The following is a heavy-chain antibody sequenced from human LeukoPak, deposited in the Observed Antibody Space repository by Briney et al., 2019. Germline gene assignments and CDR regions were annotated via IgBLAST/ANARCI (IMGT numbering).Heavy chain of an antibody. V-gene: IGHV4-39*07. D-gene: IGHD6-19*01. CDR2: IFYTGST. CDR1: DGSISSSNYY. Sequence: SETLSLTCTVSDGSISSSNYYWAWIRQPPGKGLEWIANIFYTGSTYYSPSLKSRVTISLDTSRNQFSLKLSSVTAADTAVYYCARGARKQWLVHPDFDYWGQGTLVTVSS. J-gene: IGHJ4*02. CDR3: ARGARKQWLVHPDFDY.